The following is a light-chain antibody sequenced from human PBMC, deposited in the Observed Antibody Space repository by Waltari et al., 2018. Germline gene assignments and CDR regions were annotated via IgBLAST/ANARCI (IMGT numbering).Light chain of an antibody. V-gene: IGKV2-30*01. CDR1: QSLLYSNGQTY. CDR2: QVS. Sequence: DVVLTQSPLSLPITPGQSASMSCTSSQSLLYSNGQTYLSWYQQKPGQPPRLLIYQVSNRYSWVPDRFSGSGAGTDFTLKISRVEAEDVGVYYCGQGTHFPLTFGGGTKVDI. J-gene: IGKJ4*01. CDR3: GQGTHFPLT.